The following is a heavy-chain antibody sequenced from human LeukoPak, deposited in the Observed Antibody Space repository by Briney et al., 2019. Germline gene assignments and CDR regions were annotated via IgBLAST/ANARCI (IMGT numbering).Heavy chain of an antibody. CDR3: AKDGEVVSPNYFDY. D-gene: IGHD3-10*01. V-gene: IGHV3-23*01. CDR2: ISGSGCST. CDR1: GLTLSSYA. Sequence: LSGGSLRLSCAASGLTLSSYAMSWVRQAPGKGLEWVSDISGSGCSTYYADSGKGRFTISRDNSKNTQYLQMNSLRAADTAVYYCAKDGEVVSPNYFDYWGQGTLVTVSS. J-gene: IGHJ4*02.